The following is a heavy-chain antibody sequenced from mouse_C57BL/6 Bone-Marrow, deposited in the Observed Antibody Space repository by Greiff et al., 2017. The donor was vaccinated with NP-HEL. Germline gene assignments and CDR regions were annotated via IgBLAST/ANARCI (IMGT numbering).Heavy chain of an antibody. V-gene: IGHV1-69*01. J-gene: IGHJ4*01. D-gene: IGHD4-1*01. CDR3: ARSWVYAMDY. Sequence: QVQLQQPGAELVMPGASVKLSFTSYWMHWVKQRPGQGLEWIGEIDPSDSYTNYNQKFKGKSTLTVDKSSSTAYMQLSSLTSEDSAVYYCARSWVYAMDYWGQGTSVTVSS. CDR2: IDPSDSYT. CDR1: TSYW.